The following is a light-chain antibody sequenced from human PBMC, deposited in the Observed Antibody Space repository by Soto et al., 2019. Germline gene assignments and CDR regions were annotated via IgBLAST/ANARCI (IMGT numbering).Light chain of an antibody. CDR2: KAS. CDR3: QQYNSYSPWT. J-gene: IGKJ1*01. Sequence: DIQMTQSPSTLSASVGDRVTITCRASQSISSWLAWYQQKPGKAPKLLIYKASSLESGVPSRFSGSGSWTEFTLTISSLQPDDVATYYCQQYNSYSPWTFGQGTKVEIK. V-gene: IGKV1-5*03. CDR1: QSISSW.